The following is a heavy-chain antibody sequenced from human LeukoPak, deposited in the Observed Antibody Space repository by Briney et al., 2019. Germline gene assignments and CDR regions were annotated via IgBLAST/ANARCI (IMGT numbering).Heavy chain of an antibody. CDR2: ISGSGGST. D-gene: IGHD2-21*02. Sequence: PGGSLRLSCTASGFTFSNYAMSWVRQAPGKGLEWVSGISGSGGSTYYADSVKGRFTISRDNSRNTLYLQMNSLRAEDTAEYYCAKGTRWGVPAPPDYWGQGTLVAVSS. J-gene: IGHJ4*02. CDR3: AKGTRWGVPAPPDY. V-gene: IGHV3-23*01. CDR1: GFTFSNYA.